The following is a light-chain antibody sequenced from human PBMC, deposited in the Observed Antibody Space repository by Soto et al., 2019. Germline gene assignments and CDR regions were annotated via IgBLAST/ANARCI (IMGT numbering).Light chain of an antibody. V-gene: IGKV3-11*01. CDR2: DAS. CDR3: QQRSNWPLT. J-gene: IGKJ5*01. Sequence: EIVLTQSPDTLSLSPGERATLSCRASQSVSSNLAWYQQKPGQAPRLLIHDASNRATGIPARFSGSGSGTDFTLTISSLEPEDFAVYYCQQRSNWPLTFAQGTRLEIK. CDR1: QSVSSN.